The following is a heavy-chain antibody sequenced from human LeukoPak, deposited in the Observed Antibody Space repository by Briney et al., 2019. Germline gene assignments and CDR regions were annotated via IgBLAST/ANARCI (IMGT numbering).Heavy chain of an antibody. CDR2: IYSGGST. J-gene: IGHJ4*02. CDR3: ASGYSSSWYV. D-gene: IGHD6-13*01. Sequence: PGGSLRLSCAASGFTFRGYAMSWVRQAPGKGLEWVSVIYSGGSTYYADSVKGRFTISRDNSKNTLYLQMNSLRAEDTAVYYCASGYSSSWYVWGQGTLVTVSS. CDR1: GFTFRGYA. V-gene: IGHV3-66*01.